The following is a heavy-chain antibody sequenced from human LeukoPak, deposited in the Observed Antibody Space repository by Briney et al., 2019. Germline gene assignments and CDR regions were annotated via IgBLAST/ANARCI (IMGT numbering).Heavy chain of an antibody. Sequence: RSGGSLRLSCAASGFTFSNYVMHWVRQAPGKGLEWVAAIFHDGSKTYHADSVKGRFTISRDNSKNTLYLQMNSLRAEDTAVYYCAGDLSGSQIFDYWGQGTLVTVSS. J-gene: IGHJ4*02. D-gene: IGHD1-26*01. CDR3: AGDLSGSQIFDY. CDR2: IFHDGSKT. V-gene: IGHV3-30-3*01. CDR1: GFTFSNYV.